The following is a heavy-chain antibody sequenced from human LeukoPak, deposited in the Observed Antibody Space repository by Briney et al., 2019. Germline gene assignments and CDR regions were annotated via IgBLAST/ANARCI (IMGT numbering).Heavy chain of an antibody. V-gene: IGHV3-11*01. Sequence: GGSLRLSCAASGFTFSDYYMSWIRQAPGKGLEWVSYISSSGSTIYYADSVKGRFTISRDNAKNSLYLQMNSLRAEDTAVYYCARAMATTPNAFDIWGQGTMVTVSS. CDR2: ISSSGSTI. D-gene: IGHD5-24*01. CDR1: GFTFSDYY. CDR3: ARAMATTPNAFDI. J-gene: IGHJ3*02.